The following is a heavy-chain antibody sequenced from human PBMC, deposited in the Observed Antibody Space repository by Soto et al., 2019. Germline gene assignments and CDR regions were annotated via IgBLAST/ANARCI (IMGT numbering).Heavy chain of an antibody. V-gene: IGHV4-34*01. CDR3: ASCFDLDAFDI. D-gene: IGHD3-9*01. CDR2: INHSGST. CDR1: GGSFSGYY. J-gene: IGHJ3*02. Sequence: SETLSLTCAVYGGSFSGYYWSWIRQPPGKGLEWIGEINHSGSTNYNPSLKSRVTISVDTSKNQFSLKLSSVTAADTAVYYCASCFDLDAFDIWGQGTMVTVSS.